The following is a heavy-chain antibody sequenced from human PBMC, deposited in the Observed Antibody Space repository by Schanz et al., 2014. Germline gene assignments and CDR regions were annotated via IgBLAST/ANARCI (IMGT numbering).Heavy chain of an antibody. Sequence: VQLVESGGGLVQPGGSLRLSCAASGFTFSNYGLHWVRQAPGKGLEWVAFIRYNGINEYYADSVKGRFTISRDNSKNTLYLQMNSLRAEDTAVYYCARGVGGPFYYYGLDVWGQGTTVTVSS. CDR1: GFTFSNYG. CDR3: ARGVGGPFYYYGLDV. D-gene: IGHD3-3*01. J-gene: IGHJ6*02. CDR2: IRYNGINE. V-gene: IGHV3-30*02.